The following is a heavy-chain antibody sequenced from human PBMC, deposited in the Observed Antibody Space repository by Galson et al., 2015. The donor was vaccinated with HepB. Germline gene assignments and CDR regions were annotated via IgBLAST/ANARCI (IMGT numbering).Heavy chain of an antibody. CDR3: ARSAGDLDY. CDR1: GDSVSSNGAA. D-gene: IGHD7-27*01. J-gene: IGHJ4*02. V-gene: IGHV6-1*01. Sequence: CAISGDSVSSNGAAWNWIRQSPSRGLEWLGRTYYRSKWYYGYAVSVKSRITINPDTSKNQFSLHLNSATPEDTAVYYCARSAGDLDYWGQGILVTVSS. CDR2: TYYRSKWYY.